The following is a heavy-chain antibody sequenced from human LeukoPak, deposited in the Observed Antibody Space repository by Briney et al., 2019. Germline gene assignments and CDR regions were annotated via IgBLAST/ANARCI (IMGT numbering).Heavy chain of an antibody. CDR2: ISWNSGSV. CDR1: GITFDDYA. D-gene: IGHD5-18*01. CDR3: AKDKVAAMAETFDY. V-gene: IGHV3-9*01. J-gene: IGHJ4*02. Sequence: GRSLRLSCAASGITFDDYAMRWVRQAPGKGLEWVSGISWNSGSVGYADSVKGRFTISRDNAKNSLYLQMNSLRAEDTALYYCAKDKVAAMAETFDYWGQGTLVTVSS.